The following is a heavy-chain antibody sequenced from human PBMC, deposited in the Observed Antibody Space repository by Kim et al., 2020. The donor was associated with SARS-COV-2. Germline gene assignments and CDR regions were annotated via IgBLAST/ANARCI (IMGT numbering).Heavy chain of an antibody. CDR1: GGSISSGGYY. V-gene: IGHV4-31*03. D-gene: IGHD3-9*01. CDR3: ARGGGVLLTGYYLPLDY. J-gene: IGHJ4*02. CDR2: IYYSGST. Sequence: SETLSLTCTVSGGSISSGGYYWSWIRQHPGKGLEWIGYIYYSGSTYYNPSLKSRVTISVDTSKNQFSLKLSSVTAAYTAVYYCARGGGVLLTGYYLPLDYWGQGTLVTVSS.